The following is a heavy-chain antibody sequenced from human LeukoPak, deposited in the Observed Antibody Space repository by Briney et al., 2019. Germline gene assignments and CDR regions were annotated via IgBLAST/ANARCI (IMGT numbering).Heavy chain of an antibody. D-gene: IGHD5-18*01. CDR1: GFTFDSYG. Sequence: GGSLRLSCAASGFTFDSYGMNWVRQAPGKGLEWVSGISGSGVYTYYADSVKGRFTISRDNSKNTLYLQMNSLRAEDTAVYYCAKAPGDTAIVFDYWGQGTLVTVSS. J-gene: IGHJ4*02. CDR3: AKAPGDTAIVFDY. V-gene: IGHV3-23*01. CDR2: ISGSGVYT.